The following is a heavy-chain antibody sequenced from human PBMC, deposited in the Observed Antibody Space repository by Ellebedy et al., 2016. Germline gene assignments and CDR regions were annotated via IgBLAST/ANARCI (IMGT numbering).Heavy chain of an antibody. CDR3: ARASQDIVVVPAAPSMDV. Sequence: GESLKISCAASGFTFSSYWMSWVRQAPGKGLGWVANIKQDGSEKYYVDSVKGRFTISRDNAKNSLYLQMNSLRAEDTAVYYCARASQDIVVVPAAPSMDVWGQGTTVTVSS. V-gene: IGHV3-7*03. J-gene: IGHJ6*02. D-gene: IGHD2-2*01. CDR2: IKQDGSEK. CDR1: GFTFSSYW.